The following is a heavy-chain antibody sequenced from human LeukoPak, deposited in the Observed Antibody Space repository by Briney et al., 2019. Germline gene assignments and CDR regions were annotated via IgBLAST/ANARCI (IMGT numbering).Heavy chain of an antibody. D-gene: IGHD5-18*01. CDR3: ARGYSYGFFDY. CDR1: GFTFSSYW. Sequence: GGSLRLSCAASGFTFSSYWMHWVRQPPGKGLVWVSRINSDGSSTTYADSVKGRFTISGDNAKNTLYLQMNSLRAEDTAVYYCARGYSYGFFDYWGQGTLATVSS. J-gene: IGHJ4*02. V-gene: IGHV3-74*01. CDR2: INSDGSST.